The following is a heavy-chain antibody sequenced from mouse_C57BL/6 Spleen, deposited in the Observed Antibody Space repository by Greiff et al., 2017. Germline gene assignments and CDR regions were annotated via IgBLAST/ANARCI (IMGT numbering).Heavy chain of an antibody. J-gene: IGHJ2*01. CDR3: ARSGANWDGFFGFDY. Sequence: QVQLQQPGAELVRPGSSVKLSCKASGYTFTSYWMHWVKQRPIQGLEWIGNIDPSDSETHYNQKFKDKATLTVDKSSSTAYMQLSSLTSADSAVDYCARSGANWDGFFGFDYWGQGTTLTVSS. D-gene: IGHD4-1*01. V-gene: IGHV1-52*01. CDR2: IDPSDSET. CDR1: GYTFTSYW.